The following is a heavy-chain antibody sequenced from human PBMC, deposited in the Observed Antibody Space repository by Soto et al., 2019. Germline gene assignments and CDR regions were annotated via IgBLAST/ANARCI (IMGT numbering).Heavy chain of an antibody. D-gene: IGHD3-3*01. CDR1: GGTFSTYA. Sequence: QVQLVQSGAEVKKPGSSVKVSCKASGGTFSTYAVSWVRQAPGQGLEWMGGIIPFFDLANYAQNFQGRGTINAYEPTGTADIELSSLGSEDTAVYYCAREARNYDFWSGYYSPALFDYWGQGTLVTVSS. J-gene: IGHJ4*02. CDR3: AREARNYDFWSGYYSPALFDY. V-gene: IGHV1-69*01. CDR2: IIPFFDLA.